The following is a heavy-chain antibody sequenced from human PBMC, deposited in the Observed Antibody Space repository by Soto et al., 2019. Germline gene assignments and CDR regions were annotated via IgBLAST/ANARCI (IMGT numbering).Heavy chain of an antibody. CDR2: IGSSTSYT. J-gene: IGHJ6*02. CDR3: TRDRAMVESGSYYFSYGMDV. V-gene: IGHV3-21*06. Sequence: GGSLRLSCAASGFSLSSYGMNWVRQAPGKGREWVSTIGSSTSYTYYADSVKGRFTISRDNAKNSLYLQMDSLRAEDTAVYYRTRDRAMVESGSYYFSYGMDVWGQGTTVTVSS. CDR1: GFSLSSYG. D-gene: IGHD1-26*01.